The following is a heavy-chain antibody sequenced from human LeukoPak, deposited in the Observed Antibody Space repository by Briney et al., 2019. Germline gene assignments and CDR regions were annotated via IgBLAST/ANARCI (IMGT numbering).Heavy chain of an antibody. J-gene: IGHJ4*02. CDR3: ARMYYDILTGGRYYFDY. V-gene: IGHV4-59*01. D-gene: IGHD3-9*01. Sequence: PSETLSLTCTVSGGSISSNYWSWIRQPPGKGLEWIGYIYYSGSTNYNPSLKSRVTISVDTSKNQFSLKLSSVTAADTAVYYCARMYYDILTGGRYYFDYWGQGTLVTVSS. CDR2: IYYSGST. CDR1: GGSISSNY.